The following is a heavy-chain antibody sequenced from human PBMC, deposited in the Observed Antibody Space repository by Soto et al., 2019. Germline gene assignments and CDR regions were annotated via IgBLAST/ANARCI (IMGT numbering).Heavy chain of an antibody. J-gene: IGHJ3*01. CDR1: GFSLRSSGVG. CDR3: AHTSYYDILGAFDV. D-gene: IGHD3-9*01. Sequence: QITLRESGPTVAKPTQNLTLTCTFSGFSLRSSGVGVGWIRQPPGKALEWLALLYWDGDERYRPSLANRLTVTRETSKNQVVLTMTNMVPVDTGTYFCAHTSYYDILGAFDVWGPGTMVTVSS. CDR2: LYWDGDE. V-gene: IGHV2-5*02.